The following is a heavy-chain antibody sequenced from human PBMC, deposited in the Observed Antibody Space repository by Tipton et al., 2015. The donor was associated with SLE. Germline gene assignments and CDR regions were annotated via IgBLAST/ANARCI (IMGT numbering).Heavy chain of an antibody. J-gene: IGHJ4*02. CDR3: ARGAMVEED. CDR1: GYSISSGYY. CDR2: IYHSGST. Sequence: TLSLTCAVSGYSISSGYYWGWIRQPPGKGLEWIGSIYHSGSTYYNPSPKSRVTISVDTSKNQFSLKLSSVTAADTAVYYCARGAMVEEDWGQGTLVTVSS. V-gene: IGHV4-38-2*01. D-gene: IGHD5-18*01.